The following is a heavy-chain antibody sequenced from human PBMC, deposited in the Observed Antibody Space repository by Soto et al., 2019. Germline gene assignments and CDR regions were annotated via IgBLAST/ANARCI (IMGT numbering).Heavy chain of an antibody. Sequence: QVQLVQSGAEMKKPGSSVTVSCKVFGGTFISYSFSWVRQAPGQGPEWMGGIIPIFGTPNYAQKFQGRVTITADGSTSTAYMELSSLRSGDTAVYCCGGGVWRGYSEYYYGMDVWGQGTTVTVSS. CDR2: IIPIFGTP. J-gene: IGHJ6*02. CDR3: GGGVWRGYSEYYYGMDV. CDR1: GGTFISYS. D-gene: IGHD3-3*01. V-gene: IGHV1-69*01.